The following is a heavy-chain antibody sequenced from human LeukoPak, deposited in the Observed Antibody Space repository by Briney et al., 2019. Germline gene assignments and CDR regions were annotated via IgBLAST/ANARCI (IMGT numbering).Heavy chain of an antibody. CDR2: INWNRGTI. Sequence: QTGGSLRPSCAASGFTFGNYAMHWVRQAPGKGLEWVAGINWNRGTIGDVDSVGGRYTISRDNAKNSLYLQMNSLRAEDTAVYYCAKEGKIRNWNYYQAKAVDWGQGTLVTVSS. D-gene: IGHD1-7*01. CDR1: GFTFGNYA. J-gene: IGHJ4*02. CDR3: AKEGKIRNWNYYQAKAVD. V-gene: IGHV3-9*01.